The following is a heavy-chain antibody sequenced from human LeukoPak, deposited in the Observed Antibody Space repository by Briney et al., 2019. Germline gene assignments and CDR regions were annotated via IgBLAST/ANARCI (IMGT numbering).Heavy chain of an antibody. D-gene: IGHD4-17*01. CDR2: INSDGSST. CDR3: ARGGYGSIDY. J-gene: IGHJ4*02. V-gene: IGHV3-74*03. Sequence: GGSLRLSCAASGFTFDDYAMHWVRQAPGKGLVWVSYINSDGSSTMYADSVKGRFTISRDNAKNTVYLQMNSLRAEDTAVYYCARGGYGSIDYWGQGTLVTVSS. CDR1: GFTFDDYA.